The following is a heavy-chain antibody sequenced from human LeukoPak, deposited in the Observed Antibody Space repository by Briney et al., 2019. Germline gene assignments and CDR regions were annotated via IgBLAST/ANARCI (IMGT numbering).Heavy chain of an antibody. CDR2: IYSSGST. V-gene: IGHV4-4*07. J-gene: IGHJ4*02. D-gene: IGHD2-2*01. Sequence: SETLSLTCSVSGGSTNSYYWSWLRQSGGKGLEWIGRIYSSGSTVYNPSLNSRLTMSIDTSKNQFSLTLKSVTATDTAVYYCVRVKASSTSWTFDQWGQGALVTVSS. CDR1: GGSTNSYY. CDR3: VRVKASSTSWTFDQ.